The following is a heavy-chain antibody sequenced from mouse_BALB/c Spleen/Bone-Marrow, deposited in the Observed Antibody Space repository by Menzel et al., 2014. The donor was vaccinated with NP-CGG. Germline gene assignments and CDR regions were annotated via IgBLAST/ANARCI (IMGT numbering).Heavy chain of an antibody. CDR3: ARDYDEWFAY. CDR2: IWAGGST. D-gene: IGHD2-12*01. V-gene: IGHV2-9*02. J-gene: IGHJ3*01. CDR1: GFSLTSCG. Sequence: QVQLQQSGPGLVAPSQRLSITCTVSGFSLTSCGVHWVRQPPGKGLEWLGVIWAGGSTNYNSALMSRLSISKDNSKSQVFLKMDSLQTDDTAMYYCARDYDEWFAYWGQGTLVTVSA.